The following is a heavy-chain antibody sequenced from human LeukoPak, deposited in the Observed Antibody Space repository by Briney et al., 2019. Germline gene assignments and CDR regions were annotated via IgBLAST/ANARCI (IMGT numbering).Heavy chain of an antibody. V-gene: IGHV3-48*04. Sequence: GGSLRLSCAASGFTFSIYSMNWVRQAPGKGLEWVSYISSSSSAIYYPDSVKGRFTISRDNAKNSLYLQMNSLRAEDTAVYYCARGYYTSGLDYWGQGTLVTVSS. CDR2: ISSSSSAI. J-gene: IGHJ4*02. D-gene: IGHD2-8*01. CDR1: GFTFSIYS. CDR3: ARGYYTSGLDY.